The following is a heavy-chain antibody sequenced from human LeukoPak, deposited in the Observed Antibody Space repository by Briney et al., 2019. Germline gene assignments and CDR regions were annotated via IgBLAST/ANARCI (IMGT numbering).Heavy chain of an antibody. V-gene: IGHV4-34*01. CDR2: INHSGST. J-gene: IGHJ4*02. D-gene: IGHD2-2*01. CDR1: GGSFSGYY. CDR3: ARVARCTSCFDVDY. Sequence: SETLSLTCAVYGGSFSGYYWSWIRQPPGKGLEWIGEINHSGSTNYNPSLKSRVTISVDTSKNQFSLTLSSVAAADTAVYYCARVARCTSCFDVDYWGQGTLVTVSS.